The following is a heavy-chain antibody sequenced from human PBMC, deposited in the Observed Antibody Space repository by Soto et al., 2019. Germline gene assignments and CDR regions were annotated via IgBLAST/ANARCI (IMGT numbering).Heavy chain of an antibody. V-gene: IGHV1-8*01. CDR2: MNPNSGNT. CDR3: ARPRRITMVRGVIIRYNWFDP. D-gene: IGHD3-10*01. CDR1: GYTFTSYD. J-gene: IGHJ5*02. Sequence: VKVSCKASGYTFTSYDINWVRQATGQGLEWMGWMNPNSGNTGYAQKFQGRVTMTRNTSISTAYMELSSLRSEDTAVYYCARPRRITMVRGVIIRYNWFDPWGQGTLVTVSA.